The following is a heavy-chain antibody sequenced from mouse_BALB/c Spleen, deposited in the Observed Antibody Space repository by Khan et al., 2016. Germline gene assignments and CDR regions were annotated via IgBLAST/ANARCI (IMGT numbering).Heavy chain of an antibody. CDR2: NDPENGNT. D-gene: IGHD1-1*01. Sequence: VQLQQSGAELVRPGALVKLSCKASGFNIKDYYMHRVKQRLEQGLEWSGWNDPENGNTIYDPTLQGKASITADTSSNTAYLQLTSMTSEDTAVYYCAQDGYWFAYWGQGTLVTVSA. V-gene: IGHV14-1*02. CDR1: GFNIKDYY. CDR3: AQDGYWFAY. J-gene: IGHJ3*01.